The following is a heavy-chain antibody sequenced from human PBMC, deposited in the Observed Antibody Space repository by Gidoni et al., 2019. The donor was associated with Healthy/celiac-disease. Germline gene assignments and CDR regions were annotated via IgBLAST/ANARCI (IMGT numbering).Heavy chain of an antibody. CDR1: GGPLSSSSYS. J-gene: IGHJ6*03. V-gene: IGHV4-39*01. D-gene: IGHD3-9*01. CDR3: ARRDVYYDILTGYSPPHTNMDV. CDR2: IYYGGST. Sequence: QLQLQESGPGLVTPSETLSLTCTVSGGPLSSSSYSWGWVRQPPGKGLEWIGSIYYGGSTYYNPSLKSRVTISVDTSKNQFSLKLSSVTAADTAVYYCARRDVYYDILTGYSPPHTNMDVWGKGTTVTVSS.